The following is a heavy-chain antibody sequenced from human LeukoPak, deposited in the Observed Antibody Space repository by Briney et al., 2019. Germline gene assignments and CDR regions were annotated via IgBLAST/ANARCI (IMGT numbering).Heavy chain of an antibody. CDR2: IWYDGSNK. Sequence: HPGRSLRLSCAASGFTFSSYGMHWVRQAPGRGLEWVAVIWYDGSNKYYADSVKGRLTISRDNSKNTLYLQMNSLRAEDTAVYYCARWRSMVRGLDVWGQGTTVTVSS. CDR3: ARWRSMVRGLDV. CDR1: GFTFSSYG. D-gene: IGHD3-10*01. V-gene: IGHV3-33*01. J-gene: IGHJ6*02.